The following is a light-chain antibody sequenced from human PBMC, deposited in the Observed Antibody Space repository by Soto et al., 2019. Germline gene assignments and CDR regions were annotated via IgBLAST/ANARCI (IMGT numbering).Light chain of an antibody. Sequence: DIVMTQSPDSLAVSLGERATINCKSSESVFYISNNKHYLAWYQQKPGHPPKLLIYWASTRRSGVPDRFSGSGSGTDFTLTITSLQAEDVAVYYCQQYYTSPLTFGGGTKVDI. CDR3: QQYYTSPLT. CDR2: WAS. V-gene: IGKV4-1*01. CDR1: ESVFYISNNKHY. J-gene: IGKJ4*01.